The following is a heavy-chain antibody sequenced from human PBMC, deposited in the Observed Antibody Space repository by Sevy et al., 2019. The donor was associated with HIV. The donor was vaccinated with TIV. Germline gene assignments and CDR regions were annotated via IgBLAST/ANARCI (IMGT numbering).Heavy chain of an antibody. CDR1: GGSVSSGSYY. Sequence: SETLSLTCTVSGGSVSSGSYYWSWIRQPPGKGLEWIGYIYYSGSTNYNPSLKSRVTTSVDTSKNQFSLKLSSVTAADTAVYYCARAPVGGGGGDFDYWGQGTLVTVSS. CDR3: ARAPVGGGGGDFDY. CDR2: IYYSGST. J-gene: IGHJ4*02. V-gene: IGHV4-61*01. D-gene: IGHD3-16*01.